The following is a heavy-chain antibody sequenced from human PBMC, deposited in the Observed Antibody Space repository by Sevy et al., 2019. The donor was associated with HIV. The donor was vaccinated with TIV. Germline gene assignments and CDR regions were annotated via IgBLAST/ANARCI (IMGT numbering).Heavy chain of an antibody. J-gene: IGHJ4*02. CDR3: ARAELLWFGFDY. Sequence: ASVKVSCKASGYTFTGYYMHWVRQAPGQGLEWMGWINPNSGGTNYAQKFQGRVTMTRDTSISTAYMELSRLRSDDTAVYYCARAELLWFGFDYWGQGTLVTVSS. CDR1: GYTFTGYY. D-gene: IGHD3-10*01. V-gene: IGHV1-2*02. CDR2: INPNSGGT.